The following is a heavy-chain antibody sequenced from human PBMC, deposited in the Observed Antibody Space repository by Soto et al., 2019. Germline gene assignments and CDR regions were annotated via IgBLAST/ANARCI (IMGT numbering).Heavy chain of an antibody. CDR3: ASDYYDSSGYQGPFDY. J-gene: IGHJ4*02. CDR2: IIPIFGTA. CDR1: GGTFSSYA. V-gene: IGHV1-69*13. D-gene: IGHD3-22*01. Sequence: SVKVSCKASGGTFSSYAISWVRQAPGQGLEWMGGIIPIFGTANYAQKFQGRVTITADESTSTAYMELSSLRSEDTAVYYCASDYYDSSGYQGPFDYWGQGTLVTVSS.